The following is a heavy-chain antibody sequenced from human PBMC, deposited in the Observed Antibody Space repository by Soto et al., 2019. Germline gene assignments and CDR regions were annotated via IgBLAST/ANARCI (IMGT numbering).Heavy chain of an antibody. Sequence: ASVKVSCKASGYTFTSYHMHWVRQAPGQGLEWMGIINPSGGSASYAQKFQGTVTMTRDTSTSTVYMELSSLRSEDTAVYYCARDVSAAAGLFDYWGQGTLVTVSS. V-gene: IGHV1-46*01. D-gene: IGHD6-13*01. J-gene: IGHJ4*02. CDR3: ARDVSAAAGLFDY. CDR2: INPSGGSA. CDR1: GYTFTSYH.